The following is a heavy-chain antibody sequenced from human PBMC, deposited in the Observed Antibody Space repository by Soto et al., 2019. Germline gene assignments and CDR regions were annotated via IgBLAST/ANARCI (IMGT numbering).Heavy chain of an antibody. Sequence: GASVKVSCKVSGYTLTELSMHWVRQAPGKGLEWMGGFDPEDGETIYAQKFQGRVTMTEDTSTDTAYMELSSLRSEDTAVYYCARDAGYSSGWSWFDPWGQGTLVTVSS. CDR1: GYTLTELS. V-gene: IGHV1-24*01. CDR3: ARDAGYSSGWSWFDP. CDR2: FDPEDGET. D-gene: IGHD6-19*01. J-gene: IGHJ5*02.